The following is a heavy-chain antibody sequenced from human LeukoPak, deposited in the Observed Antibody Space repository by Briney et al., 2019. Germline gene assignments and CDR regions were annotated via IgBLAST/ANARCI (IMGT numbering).Heavy chain of an antibody. V-gene: IGHV4-4*02. CDR2: IYHSGST. CDR1: GGSISSSNW. CDR3: ARHRTPNVVGYYYGMDV. D-gene: IGHD4-23*01. J-gene: IGHJ6*02. Sequence: SETLSLTCAVSGGSISSSNWWSWVRQPPGKGLEWIGEIYHSGSTNYNPSLKSRVTISVDKSKNQFSLKLSSVTAADTAVYYCARHRTPNVVGYYYGMDVWGQGTTVTVSS.